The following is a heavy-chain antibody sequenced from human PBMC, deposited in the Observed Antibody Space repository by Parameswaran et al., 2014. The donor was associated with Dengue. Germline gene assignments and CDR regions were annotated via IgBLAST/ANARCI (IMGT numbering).Heavy chain of an antibody. Sequence: WVRQAPGQGLEWMGWIDPNTGGTKYAQKFQGRVTVTRDTSISTAYMGLSRLRSDDTAVYYCARDQMGRGWELLRADFDYWGQGTLVTVSS. D-gene: IGHD2-15*01. V-gene: IGHV1-2*02. J-gene: IGHJ4*02. CDR2: IDPNTGGT. CDR3: ARDQMGRGWELLRADFDY.